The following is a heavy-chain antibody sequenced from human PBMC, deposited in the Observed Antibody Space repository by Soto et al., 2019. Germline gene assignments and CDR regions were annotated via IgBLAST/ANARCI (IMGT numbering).Heavy chain of an antibody. V-gene: IGHV1-69*01. CDR1: GGTFSSYA. J-gene: IGHJ5*02. D-gene: IGHD3-10*01. Sequence: QVQLVQSGAEVKKPGSSVKVSCKASGGTFSSYAISWVRQAPGQGLEWMGGILPIFGTANYAQKFQGRVTITADQSTSTAYVELSSLRSEDTAVYYCASFRSGVKTLLYKWLDPWGQGTLVTVSS. CDR3: ASFRSGVKTLLYKWLDP. CDR2: ILPIFGTA.